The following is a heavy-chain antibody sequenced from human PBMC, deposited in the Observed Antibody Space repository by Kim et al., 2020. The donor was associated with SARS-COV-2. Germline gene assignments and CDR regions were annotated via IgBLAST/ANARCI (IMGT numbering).Heavy chain of an antibody. CDR2: ISWNSGSI. CDR3: AKDIGNYEDGGDFDP. D-gene: IGHD1-7*01. Sequence: GGSLRLSCAASGFTFDDYAMHWVRQAPGKGLEWVSGISWNSGSIGYADSVKGRFTISRDNAKNSLYLQMNSLRAEDTALYYCAKDIGNYEDGGDFDPWGPGTLVTVSS. J-gene: IGHJ5*02. V-gene: IGHV3-9*01. CDR1: GFTFDDYA.